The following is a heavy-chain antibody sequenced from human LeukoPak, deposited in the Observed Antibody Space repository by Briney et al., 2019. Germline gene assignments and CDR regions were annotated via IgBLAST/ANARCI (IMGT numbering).Heavy chain of an antibody. D-gene: IGHD7-27*01. J-gene: IGHJ4*02. CDR3: ARGVWAPFDY. CDR2: IKQDGSEK. CDR1: GFTFSSYA. V-gene: IGHV3-7*01. Sequence: GGSLRLSCAASGFTFSSYAMHWVRQAPGKGLEWVANIKQDGSEKNYVDSVRGRFTISRDNAKNSLILQMNTLRDEDTAVYYCARGVWAPFDYWGQGTLVTVSS.